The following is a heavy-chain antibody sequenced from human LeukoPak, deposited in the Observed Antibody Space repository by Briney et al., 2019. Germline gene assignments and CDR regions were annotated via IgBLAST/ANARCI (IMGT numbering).Heavy chain of an antibody. V-gene: IGHV3-11*04. D-gene: IGHD5-12*01. CDR1: GFAFSDYY. CDR2: ISNSDSNI. CDR3: ARAVSGYDFDY. J-gene: IGHJ4*02. Sequence: PGGSLRLSCAASGFAFSDYYMSWIRQAPRKGLEWLSYISNSDSNICYADSVKGRFTISRDNAKNTLYLQMNSLRAEDTAVYYCARAVSGYDFDYWGQGTLVTVSS.